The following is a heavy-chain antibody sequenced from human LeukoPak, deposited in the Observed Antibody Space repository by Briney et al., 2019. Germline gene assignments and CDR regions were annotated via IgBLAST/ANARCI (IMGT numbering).Heavy chain of an antibody. Sequence: GGSLRLSCAASGFTFNYYAMSWVRQAPGKGLEWVSTINSSDNNTYYADSVKGRFTISRDNSKNTLYLQMNSLRAEDTAVYYCAREMTTPDYWGQGTLVTVSS. J-gene: IGHJ4*02. CDR2: INSSDNNT. CDR3: AREMTTPDY. V-gene: IGHV3-23*01. D-gene: IGHD4-17*01. CDR1: GFTFNYYA.